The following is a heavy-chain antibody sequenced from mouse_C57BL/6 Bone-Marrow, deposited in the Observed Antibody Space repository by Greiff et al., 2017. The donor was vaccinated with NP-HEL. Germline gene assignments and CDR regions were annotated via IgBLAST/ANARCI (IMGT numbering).Heavy chain of an antibody. Sequence: EVKLVESGGGLVQSGRSLRLSCATSGFTFSDFYMEWVRQAPGKGLEWIAASRNKANDYTTEYSASVQGRFIVSRDTSQSILYLQMNALRAEDTAIYYCARDNWDWYCDVWGTGTTVTVSS. CDR3: ARDNWDWYCDV. CDR1: GFTFSDFY. V-gene: IGHV7-1*01. CDR2: SRNKANDYTT. D-gene: IGHD4-1*01. J-gene: IGHJ1*03.